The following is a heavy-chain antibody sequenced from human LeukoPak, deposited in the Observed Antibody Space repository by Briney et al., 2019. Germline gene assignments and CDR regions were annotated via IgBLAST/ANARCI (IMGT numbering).Heavy chain of an antibody. Sequence: ASVKVCCKASGYTFTSYDINWVRQATGQGVEWMGWMNPNSGNTGYAQKFQGRVTMTRNTSISTAYMELSSLRSEDTAVYYCARGYYDILTGYYSDVYYFDYWGQGTLVTVSS. CDR3: ARGYYDILTGYYSDVYYFDY. J-gene: IGHJ4*02. CDR1: GYTFTSYD. V-gene: IGHV1-8*01. CDR2: MNPNSGNT. D-gene: IGHD3-9*01.